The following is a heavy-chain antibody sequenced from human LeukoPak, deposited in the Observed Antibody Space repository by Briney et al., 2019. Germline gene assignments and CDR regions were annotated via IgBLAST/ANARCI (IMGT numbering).Heavy chain of an antibody. J-gene: IGHJ3*02. D-gene: IGHD3-22*01. V-gene: IGHV1-69*05. CDR1: GGTFSSYA. CDR2: IIPTFGTA. CDR3: ASVSELRTYYYDSSGRRDAFDI. Sequence: SVTVSCKASGGTFSSYAISWVRQAPGQGLEWMGRIIPTFGTANYAQKLQGRVTITTDESISTAYMELSSLRSEDTAVYYCASVSELRTYYYDSSGRRDAFDIWGQGTMVTVSS.